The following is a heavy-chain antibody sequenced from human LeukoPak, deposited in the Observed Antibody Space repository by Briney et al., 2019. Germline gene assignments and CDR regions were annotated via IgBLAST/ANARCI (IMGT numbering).Heavy chain of an antibody. CDR2: IYYSGST. D-gene: IGHD2-8*01. Sequence: SETLSLTCTVSGGSISSYYWSWIRQPPGKGLEWIGYIYYSGSTNYNPSLKSRVTISVDTSKNQFSLKLSSVTAADTAVYYCASRRSSGVCDYWGQGTLVTVSS. J-gene: IGHJ4*02. CDR3: ASRRSSGVCDY. V-gene: IGHV4-59*01. CDR1: GGSISSYY.